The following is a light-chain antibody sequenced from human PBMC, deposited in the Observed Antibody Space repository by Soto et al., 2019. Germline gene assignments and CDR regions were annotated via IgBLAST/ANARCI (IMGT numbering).Light chain of an antibody. CDR3: QHYNNWPRT. J-gene: IGKJ1*01. CDR2: GAS. V-gene: IGKV3-15*01. CDR1: QSVNSN. Sequence: EIVMTQSPATLSVSPGERATLSCRASQSVNSNLAWYQQKPGQAPRVLIYGASTRATGIPARFSGSGSGTEFTLTISSLQSEDFAVYYCQHYNNWPRTFGQGTKVEIK.